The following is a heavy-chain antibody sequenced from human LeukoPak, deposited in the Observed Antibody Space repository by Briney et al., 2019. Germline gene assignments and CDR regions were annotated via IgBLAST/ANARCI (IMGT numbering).Heavy chain of an antibody. CDR1: GFTVSSNY. D-gene: IGHD3-22*01. CDR3: AREAHYYDSSGYYGAFDY. Sequence: GGSLRLSCAAPGFTVSSNYMSWVRQAPGKGLEWVSVIYSGGSTYYADSVKGRFAISRDNSKNTLYLQMNSLRAEDTAVYYCAREAHYYDSSGYYGAFDYWGQGTLVTVSS. J-gene: IGHJ4*02. CDR2: IYSGGST. V-gene: IGHV3-53*01.